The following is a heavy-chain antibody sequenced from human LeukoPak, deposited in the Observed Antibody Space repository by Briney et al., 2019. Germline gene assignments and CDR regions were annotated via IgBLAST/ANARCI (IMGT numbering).Heavy chain of an antibody. J-gene: IGHJ4*02. CDR1: GLNFDDSA. Sequence: GGSLRLSCVASGLNFDDSAMHWVRQAPGKGLEWVSLISADGGSTFSADSVKGRFSISRDNCKNSLYLQMNSLRSEDTAMYYCAKESGKFDYWGQGTLVAVSS. V-gene: IGHV3-43*02. CDR2: ISADGGST. CDR3: AKESGKFDY.